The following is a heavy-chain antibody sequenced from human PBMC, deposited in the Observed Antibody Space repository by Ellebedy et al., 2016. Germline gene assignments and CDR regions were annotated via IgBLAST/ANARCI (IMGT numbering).Heavy chain of an antibody. J-gene: IGHJ6*02. D-gene: IGHD3-22*01. CDR2: FDPEDGET. CDR1: GYTLTELS. Sequence: ASVKVSXKVSGYTLTELSMHWVRQAPGKGFEWMGGFDPEDGETIYAQKFQGRVTMTEDTSTDTAYMELSSLRSEDTAVYYCATGSIFQPYYYDSSGYYYHGMDVWGQGTTVTVSS. CDR3: ATGSIFQPYYYDSSGYYYHGMDV. V-gene: IGHV1-24*01.